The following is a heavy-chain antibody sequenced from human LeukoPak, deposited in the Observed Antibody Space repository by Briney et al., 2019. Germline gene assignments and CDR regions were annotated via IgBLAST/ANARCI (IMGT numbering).Heavy chain of an antibody. Sequence: GGSLRLSCAASGFTFSSYAMSWVRQAPGKGLGWVSAISGSGGSTYYADSVKGRFTISRDNSKNTLYLQMNSLRAEDTAVYYCAKDQRYSSGWYYFDYWGQGTLVTVSS. V-gene: IGHV3-23*01. CDR3: AKDQRYSSGWYYFDY. D-gene: IGHD6-19*01. CDR1: GFTFSSYA. CDR2: ISGSGGST. J-gene: IGHJ4*02.